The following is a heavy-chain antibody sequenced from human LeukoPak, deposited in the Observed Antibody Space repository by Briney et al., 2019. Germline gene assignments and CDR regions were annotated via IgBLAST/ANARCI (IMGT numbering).Heavy chain of an antibody. CDR1: GGSFSGYY. CDR3: ARSPLYDSSGYYWDY. J-gene: IGHJ4*02. V-gene: IGHV4-34*01. CDR2: IKHSGST. Sequence: SQTLSLTCAVYGGSFSGYYWSWIRHPPGKGLEWIGEIKHSGSTNCNPSLKSRVTISVDTSKNQFSLKLSSVTAADTAVYYCARSPLYDSSGYYWDYWGQGTLVTVSS. D-gene: IGHD3-22*01.